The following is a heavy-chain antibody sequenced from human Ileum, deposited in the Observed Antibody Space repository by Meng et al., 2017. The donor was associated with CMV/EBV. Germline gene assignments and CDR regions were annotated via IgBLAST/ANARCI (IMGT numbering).Heavy chain of an antibody. CDR2: ISYDGNNK. Sequence: GESLKISCAASGFTFNTSAIHWVRQAPGKGLEWVAVISYDGNNKYYADSVKGRFTISRDNSKNTLYLQMNSLRADDTAVYYCARAISCFYRLFDPWGQGTLVTVSS. CDR1: GFTFNTSA. J-gene: IGHJ5*02. CDR3: ARAISCFYRLFDP. D-gene: IGHD3-3*01. V-gene: IGHV3-30-3*01.